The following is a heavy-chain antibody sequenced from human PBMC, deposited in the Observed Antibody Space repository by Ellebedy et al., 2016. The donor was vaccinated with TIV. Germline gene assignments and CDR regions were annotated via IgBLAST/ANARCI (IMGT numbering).Heavy chain of an antibody. Sequence: ASVKVSCKASGYTFTTYYIHWVRQAPGQGLEWMGVIFPSGGGTNYAQKFQGRVTMTRDTSASTVYMELSSLRSDDTAVYYCVKYGQFDSWGQGTLISVSS. CDR2: IFPSGGGT. V-gene: IGHV1-46*01. D-gene: IGHD2-2*01. CDR3: VKYGQFDS. J-gene: IGHJ4*02. CDR1: GYTFTTYY.